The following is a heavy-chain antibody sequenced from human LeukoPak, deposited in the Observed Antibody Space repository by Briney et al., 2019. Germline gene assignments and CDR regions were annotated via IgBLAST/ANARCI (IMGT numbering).Heavy chain of an antibody. CDR2: IYYSGST. V-gene: IGHV4-31*03. CDR3: ARVRRDYVWGSYRYHYFDY. J-gene: IGHJ4*02. D-gene: IGHD3-16*02. CDR1: GGSISSGGYY. Sequence: SETLSLTCTVSGGSISSGGYYWSWIRQHPGKGLEWIGYIYYSGSTYYNPSLKSRVTISVDTSKNQFTLKLSSVTAADTAVYYCARVRRDYVWGSYRYHYFDYWGQGTLVTVSS.